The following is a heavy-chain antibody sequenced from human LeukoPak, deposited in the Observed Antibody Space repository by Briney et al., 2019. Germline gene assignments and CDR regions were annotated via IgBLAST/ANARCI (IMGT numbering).Heavy chain of an antibody. CDR3: ARTKQWLVPMGIDY. D-gene: IGHD6-19*01. CDR2: INHSGST. Sequence: SETLSLTCAVYGGSFSGYYWSWIRQPPGKGLEWIGEINHSGSTNYNPSLKSRVTISVDTSKNQFSLKLSSVTAADTAVYYCARTKQWLVPMGIDYRGQGTLVTVSS. CDR1: GGSFSGYY. V-gene: IGHV4-34*01. J-gene: IGHJ4*02.